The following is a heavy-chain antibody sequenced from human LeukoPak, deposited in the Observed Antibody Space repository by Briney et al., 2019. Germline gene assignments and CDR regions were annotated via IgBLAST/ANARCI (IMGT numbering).Heavy chain of an antibody. CDR1: GESFSGYY. J-gene: IGHJ4*02. CDR2: INHSGST. Sequence: SETLSLTCAVYGESFSGYYWSWIRQPPGKGLEWIGEINHSGSTNYNPSLKRRVTISLDTSKNQFSLTLSSVTAADTAVYYCATSGGTLGPTNYFAYWGQGTLVTVSS. V-gene: IGHV4-34*01. CDR3: ATSGGTLGPTNYFAY. D-gene: IGHD3-16*01.